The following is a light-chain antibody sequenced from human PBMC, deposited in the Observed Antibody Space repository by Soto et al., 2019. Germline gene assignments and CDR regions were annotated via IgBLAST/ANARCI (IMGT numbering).Light chain of an antibody. CDR2: DAS. V-gene: IGKV3D-20*01. CDR3: QQYGSSPWT. CDR1: QSVSSNY. Sequence: ETVLTQSPGTLSLSPGERAALSCGASQSVSSNYLAWYQQKPGLAPRLLIYDASRRATGIPDRFSGSGSGTDFILSISRLEPEDFAVYYCQQYGSSPWTFGQGTKVDIK. J-gene: IGKJ1*01.